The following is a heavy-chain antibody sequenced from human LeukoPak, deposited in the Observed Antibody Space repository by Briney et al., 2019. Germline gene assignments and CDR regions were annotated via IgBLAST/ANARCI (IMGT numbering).Heavy chain of an antibody. Sequence: ASVKVSCKASGYTFTGYYMHWVRQAPGQGLEWMGWINPNSGGTNYAQKFQGRVTMTTDTSTSTAYMELRSLRSDDTAVYYCARVFAREDYGDYVANWFDPWGQGTLVTVSS. CDR2: INPNSGGT. J-gene: IGHJ5*02. V-gene: IGHV1-2*02. CDR3: ARVFAREDYGDYVANWFDP. CDR1: GYTFTGYY. D-gene: IGHD4-17*01.